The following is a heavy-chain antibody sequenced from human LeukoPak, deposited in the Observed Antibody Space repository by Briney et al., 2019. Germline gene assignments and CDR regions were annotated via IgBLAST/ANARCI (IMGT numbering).Heavy chain of an antibody. CDR2: ISSSSSYI. D-gene: IGHD3-16*02. Sequence: GGSLRLSCAASGFTFSSYSMNWVRQAPGKGLEWVSSISSSSSYIYYADSVKGRFTISRDNAKNSLYLQMNSLRAEDTAVYYCARAPTTYDYVWGSYRQNYYFDYWGQGTLVTVSS. CDR1: GFTFSSYS. V-gene: IGHV3-21*01. CDR3: ARAPTTYDYVWGSYRQNYYFDY. J-gene: IGHJ4*02.